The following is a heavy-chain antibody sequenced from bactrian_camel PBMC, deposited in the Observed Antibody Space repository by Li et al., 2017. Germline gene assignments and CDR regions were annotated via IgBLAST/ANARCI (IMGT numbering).Heavy chain of an antibody. CDR2: IYTGGGSL. CDR1: GHTYPNEC. J-gene: IGHJ4*01. V-gene: IGHV3S54*01. D-gene: IGHD3*01. CDR3: AAGLKVLPRVTIPTHGYCSSVTY. Sequence: VQLVESGGGSVQAGGSLRLTCTASGHTYPNECIGWFRQNERKEREWVAGIYTGGGSLSYADSVKGRFTNSQDNAKMTIHLEMNDLKPEDAAMYFCAAGLKVLPRVTIPTHGYCSSVTYWGRGTQVTVS.